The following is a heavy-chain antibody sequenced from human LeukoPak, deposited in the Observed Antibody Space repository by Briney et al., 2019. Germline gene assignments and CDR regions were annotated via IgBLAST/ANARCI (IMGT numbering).Heavy chain of an antibody. CDR1: GYTFTGYY. CDR3: ASAYDIVAARVDAFDI. D-gene: IGHD1-26*01. J-gene: IGHJ3*02. Sequence: ASVKVSCKASGYTFTGYYMHWVRQAPGQGLEWMGWINPNSGGTNYAQKVQGRVTMTRDTSISTAYMELSRLRSDDTAVDYCASAYDIVAARVDAFDIWGQGTMVTVSS. CDR2: INPNSGGT. V-gene: IGHV1-2*02.